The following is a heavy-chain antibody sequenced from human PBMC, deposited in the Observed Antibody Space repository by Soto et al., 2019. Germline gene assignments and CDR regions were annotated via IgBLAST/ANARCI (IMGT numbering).Heavy chain of an antibody. CDR1: GDTFSHYV. CDR3: ARIGVGSRR. J-gene: IGHJ3*01. Sequence: VQMVQSGAEVKEPGSSVKVSCTYSGDTFSHYVMSWVRQAPGQGLEWMGSLAPISGSPNYAERFEGRLTISADAGTSTMYMELRSLKYDDTAVYYCARIGVGSRRWGQGTMVTVSS. D-gene: IGHD1-26*01. CDR2: LAPISGSP. V-gene: IGHV1-69*18.